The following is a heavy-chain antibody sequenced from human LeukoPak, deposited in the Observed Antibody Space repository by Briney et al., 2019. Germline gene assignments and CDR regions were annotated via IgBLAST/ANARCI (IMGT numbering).Heavy chain of an antibody. V-gene: IGHV4-34*01. J-gene: IGHJ6*03. Sequence: SEALSLTCAVYGVSFSGYYWSWIRQPPGKGLEWIGEINHSGSTNYNPSLKSRVTISLDTSKNQFSLKLSSVTAADTAVYYCARAYSYYYYYMDVWGKGTTVTISS. D-gene: IGHD2-15*01. CDR2: INHSGST. CDR3: ARAYSYYYYYMDV. CDR1: GVSFSGYY.